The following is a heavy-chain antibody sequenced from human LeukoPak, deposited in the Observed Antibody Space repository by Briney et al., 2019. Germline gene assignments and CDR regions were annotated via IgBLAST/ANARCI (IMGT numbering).Heavy chain of an antibody. D-gene: IGHD5-18*01. V-gene: IGHV3-23*01. Sequence: GGSLRLSCAASGFTFSSYAMSWVRQAPGKGLEWVSAISGNGGSTYYADSVKGRFTISRDNSKNTLYLQMNSLRAEDTAVYYCASSDTAMVTYNYWGQGTLVTVSS. CDR2: ISGNGGST. CDR3: ASSDTAMVTYNY. J-gene: IGHJ4*02. CDR1: GFTFSSYA.